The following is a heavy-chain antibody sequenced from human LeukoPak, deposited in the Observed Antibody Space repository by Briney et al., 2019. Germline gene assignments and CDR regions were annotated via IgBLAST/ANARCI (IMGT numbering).Heavy chain of an antibody. Sequence: GGSLRLSCAASGFTFSSYAMSWVRQAPGKGLESVSAISGSGGSTFYADSVKGRFTISRDNSKNTLYLQMNSLRAEDTAVYYCAKPIATAGTGDNWFDPWGQGTLVTVSS. V-gene: IGHV3-23*01. CDR3: AKPIATAGTGDNWFDP. D-gene: IGHD6-13*01. CDR2: ISGSGGST. J-gene: IGHJ5*02. CDR1: GFTFSSYA.